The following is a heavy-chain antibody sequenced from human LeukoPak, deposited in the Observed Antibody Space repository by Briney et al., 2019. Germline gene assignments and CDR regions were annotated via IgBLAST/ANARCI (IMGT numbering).Heavy chain of an antibody. Sequence: SETLSLTCTVSGDSFSSHYWTWIRQPPGKGLEWIGYISFRGSTNYNPSLKSRVTISIDTSKNQFSLKLSSVTAADTAVYYCAKDLITVTNGLDIWGQGTMVSVSS. CDR1: GDSFSSHY. CDR2: ISFRGST. D-gene: IGHD4-17*01. CDR3: AKDLITVTNGLDI. V-gene: IGHV4-59*11. J-gene: IGHJ3*02.